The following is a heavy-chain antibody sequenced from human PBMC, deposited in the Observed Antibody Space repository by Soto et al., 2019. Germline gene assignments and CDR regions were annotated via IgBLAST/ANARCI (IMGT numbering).Heavy chain of an antibody. CDR3: AGGMAGLDV. Sequence: EVQLVESGGGLVQPGGSLRLSCAASGLSFNIYWMHWVRQVPGKGLVWLARINSDGSHTIYVDSVKGRFTISRDNAKKTVLLQMYSLREEDTSVNYCAGGMAGLDVWGQGTTVTVSS. J-gene: IGHJ6*02. CDR2: INSDGSHT. CDR1: GLSFNIYW. V-gene: IGHV3-74*01.